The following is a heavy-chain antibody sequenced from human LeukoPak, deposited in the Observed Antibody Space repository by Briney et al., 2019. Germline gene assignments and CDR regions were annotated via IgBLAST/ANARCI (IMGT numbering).Heavy chain of an antibody. CDR1: GGSISSSRYY. CDR3: ARLGPNSSDY. D-gene: IGHD1-26*01. V-gene: IGHV4-39*01. CDR2: IYYSGST. J-gene: IGHJ4*02. Sequence: PSETLSLTCTVSGGSISSSRYYWGWIRQPPGKGLEWIGSIYYSGSTYYNPSLKSRVIISVDTSKNQFSLKLNSVTATDTAVYYCARLGPNSSDYWGQGTLVTVSS.